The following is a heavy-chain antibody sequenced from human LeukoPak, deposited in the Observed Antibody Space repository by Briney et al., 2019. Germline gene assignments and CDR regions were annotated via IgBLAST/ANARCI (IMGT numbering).Heavy chain of an antibody. D-gene: IGHD3-9*01. CDR1: GSTFSNYA. V-gene: IGHV3-23*01. J-gene: IGHJ4*02. CDR3: AKWRDYDVLTGYYVPDY. Sequence: GASLRLSCAASGSTFSNYAMSWVRQAPGKGLEWVSAILGSGGSTYYADSVKGRFTVSRDNSKSTLYLQMNSLRAEDTALYYCAKWRDYDVLTGYYVPDYWGQGTLVTVSS. CDR2: ILGSGGST.